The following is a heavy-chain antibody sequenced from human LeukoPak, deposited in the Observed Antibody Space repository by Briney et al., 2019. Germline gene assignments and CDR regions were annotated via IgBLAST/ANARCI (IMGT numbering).Heavy chain of an antibody. J-gene: IGHJ4*02. CDR2: IYSGGST. CDR1: GFTVSSNY. CDR3: ARSGRAVYRFDY. Sequence: SGGSLRLSCAASGFTVSSNYMSWVRQAPGKGLEWVSVIYSGGSTYYADSVKGRFTISRDNSKNALYLQMNSLRAEDTAVYYCARSGRAVYRFDYWGQGTLVTVSS. V-gene: IGHV3-53*01. D-gene: IGHD3-10*01.